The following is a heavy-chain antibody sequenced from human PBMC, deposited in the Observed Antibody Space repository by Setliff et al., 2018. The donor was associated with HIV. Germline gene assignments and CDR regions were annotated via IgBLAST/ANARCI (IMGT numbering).Heavy chain of an antibody. V-gene: IGHV3-23*01. CDR3: AALKGYSYGRGCFDP. Sequence: GGSLRLSCAASGFTFSSYAMSWVRQAPGKGLEWVSVISGSGGTTYYADSVKGRFTISRDNSKNTVFLQMNSLRGEDTAVYYCAALKGYSYGRGCFDPWGRGTLVTVSS. D-gene: IGHD5-18*01. CDR2: ISGSGGTT. CDR1: GFTFSSYA. J-gene: IGHJ5*02.